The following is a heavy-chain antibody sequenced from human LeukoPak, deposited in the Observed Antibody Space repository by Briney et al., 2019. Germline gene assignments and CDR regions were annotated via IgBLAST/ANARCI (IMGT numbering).Heavy chain of an antibody. CDR3: AKSANYYDGTGYAKMGWFDL. CDR1: GFTFSSYA. V-gene: IGHV3-23*01. CDR2: ISGSGENT. Sequence: GGSLRLSCAASGFTFSSYAMSRVGQAPGKGVEWDSTISGSGENTYYADSVKGRFTISRDNYKNSVYLQMNSLRAGDTAVHFCAKSANYYDGTGYAKMGWFDLWGQRTLVTVSS. D-gene: IGHD3-22*01. J-gene: IGHJ5*02.